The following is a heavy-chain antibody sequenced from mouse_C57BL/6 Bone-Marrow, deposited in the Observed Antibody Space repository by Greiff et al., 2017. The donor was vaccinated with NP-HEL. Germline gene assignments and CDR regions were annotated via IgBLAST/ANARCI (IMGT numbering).Heavy chain of an antibody. V-gene: IGHV5-9-1*02. Sequence: DVMLVESGEGLVKPGGSLKLSCAASGFTFSSYAMSWVRQTPEKRLEWVAYISSGGDYIYSADTVKGRFTLSRDNARNTLYLQMSRLKSEDTAMYYCTRVYGPYFDYWGQGTTLTVSS. D-gene: IGHD1-1*01. J-gene: IGHJ2*01. CDR3: TRVYGPYFDY. CDR1: GFTFSSYA. CDR2: ISSGGDYI.